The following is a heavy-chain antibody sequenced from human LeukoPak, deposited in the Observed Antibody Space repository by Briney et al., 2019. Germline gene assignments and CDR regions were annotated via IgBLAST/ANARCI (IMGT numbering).Heavy chain of an antibody. D-gene: IGHD3-22*01. J-gene: IGHJ4*02. CDR1: GGSISSSSYY. Sequence: SETLSLTCTVSGGSISSSSYYWGWIRQPPGKGLEWIGSIYYSGSTYYNPSRKSRVTISVDTSKNQFSLKLSSVTAADTAVYYCAGGYYYDSSGYYPLSYWGQGTLVTVSS. V-gene: IGHV4-39*07. CDR2: IYYSGST. CDR3: AGGYYYDSSGYYPLSY.